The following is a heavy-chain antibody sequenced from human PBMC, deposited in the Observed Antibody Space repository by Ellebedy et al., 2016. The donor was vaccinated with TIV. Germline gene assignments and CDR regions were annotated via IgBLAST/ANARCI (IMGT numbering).Heavy chain of an antibody. CDR2: ISSSSRNI. Sequence: GESLKISCAASGFTLSTRAMNWVRQAPGTRLERVAYISSSSRNIHYADSVKGRFTVSRDNAKNTLYLQMNSLRAEDTAVYYCARDRDGVFDYWGQGTLVTVSS. D-gene: IGHD3-10*01. CDR3: ARDRDGVFDY. V-gene: IGHV3-48*01. CDR1: GFTLSTRA. J-gene: IGHJ4*02.